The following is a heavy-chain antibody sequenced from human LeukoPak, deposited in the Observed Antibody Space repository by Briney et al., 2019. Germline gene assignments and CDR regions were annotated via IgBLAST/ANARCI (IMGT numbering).Heavy chain of an antibody. CDR2: ISAYNGNT. CDR1: GYTFTSYG. Sequence: ASVKVSCKASGYTFTSYGISWVRQAPGQGLEWMGWISAYNGNTNYAQKLQGRVTMTTDISTSTAYMELRSLRSDDTAVYYCARDMYSSSWYVVGYYYGMDVWGQGTTVTVSS. CDR3: ARDMYSSSWYVVGYYYGMDV. V-gene: IGHV1-18*01. J-gene: IGHJ6*02. D-gene: IGHD6-13*01.